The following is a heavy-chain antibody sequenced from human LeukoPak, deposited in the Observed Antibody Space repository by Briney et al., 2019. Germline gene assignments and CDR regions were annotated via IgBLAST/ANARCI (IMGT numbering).Heavy chain of an antibody. J-gene: IGHJ6*02. Sequence: KPGGSLRLSCAASGFTFTSYRMDWVRQAPGKGLEWVSSISSSSTYIYYADSVKGRFTISRDNARNSLYLQMDSLRAEDTAVYFCARCRESSDWDRYYFGLDAWGQGTTVTVSS. CDR1: GFTFTSYR. CDR3: ARCRESSDWDRYYFGLDA. D-gene: IGHD6-19*01. V-gene: IGHV3-21*01. CDR2: ISSSSTYI.